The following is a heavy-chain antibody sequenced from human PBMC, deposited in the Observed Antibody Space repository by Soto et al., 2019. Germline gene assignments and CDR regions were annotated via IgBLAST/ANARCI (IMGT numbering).Heavy chain of an antibody. CDR2: MYYSGST. CDR1: GGSISSYY. J-gene: IGHJ6*03. Sequence: SETLYLTCTVSGGSISSYYWSWIRQPPGKGLEWIGYMYYSGSTNYNPSLKSRVTISVDTSKNQFSLKLSSVTAADTAVYYCARISVYRTYYYYYYMVVWGKGTTVSVSS. V-gene: IGHV4-59*08. CDR3: ARISVYRTYYYYYYMVV.